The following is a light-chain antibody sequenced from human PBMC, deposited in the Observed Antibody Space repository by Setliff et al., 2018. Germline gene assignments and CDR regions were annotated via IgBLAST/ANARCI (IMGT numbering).Light chain of an antibody. J-gene: IGLJ1*01. CDR3: SSYTSSRTLV. V-gene: IGLV2-14*03. CDR1: SSDVGTYNY. CDR2: DVS. Sequence: QSALAQPASVSGSPGQSITISCTGTSSDVGTYNYVSWYQQHPGKAPKLMIYDVSKRPSGVSNRFSGSKSGNTASLTISGLQAEDEAGYYCSSYTSSRTLVFGSGTKVTVL.